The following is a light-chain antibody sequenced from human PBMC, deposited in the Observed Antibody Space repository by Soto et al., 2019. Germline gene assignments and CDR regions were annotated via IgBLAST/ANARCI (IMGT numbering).Light chain of an antibody. J-gene: IGLJ2*01. CDR2: DDS. Sequence: SSELSQPTSVSVAPGQTARITCAGNNLGSKSVHWYQQRPGQAPVLVVYDDSDRPSGIPERFSGSNSGNTASLTISGLQAEDEADYYCSSYTSSIVVFGGGTKVTVL. CDR1: NLGSKS. V-gene: IGLV3-21*02. CDR3: SSYTSSIVV.